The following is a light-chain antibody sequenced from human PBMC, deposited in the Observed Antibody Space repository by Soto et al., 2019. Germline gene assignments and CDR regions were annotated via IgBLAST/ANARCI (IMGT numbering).Light chain of an antibody. J-gene: IGKJ3*01. V-gene: IGKV3-20*01. CDR3: QQYGRSPGLFT. Sequence: EIVLTQSPGTLSLSPGERATLSCRASQSVSNTYLAWYQQKPGQAPRLLIYDVSNRATGIPDRFSGSGSGTDFTLTISRLEPEDFAVYYCQQYGRSPGLFTFGPGTKVDI. CDR1: QSVSNTY. CDR2: DVS.